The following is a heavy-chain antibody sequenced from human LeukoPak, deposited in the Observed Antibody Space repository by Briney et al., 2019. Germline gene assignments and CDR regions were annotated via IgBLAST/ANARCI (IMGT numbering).Heavy chain of an antibody. CDR1: GFTFRSSW. CDR3: ARGDLDY. CDR2: IKQDGSEK. Sequence: HPGGSLRLSCAASGFTFRSSWMSWVRQAPGKGLEWVANIKQDGSEKYYVDSVKGRFTISRDNAKNSLYLQMNSLRAEDTAVYYCARGDLDYWGQGTLVTVSS. J-gene: IGHJ4*02. V-gene: IGHV3-7*04.